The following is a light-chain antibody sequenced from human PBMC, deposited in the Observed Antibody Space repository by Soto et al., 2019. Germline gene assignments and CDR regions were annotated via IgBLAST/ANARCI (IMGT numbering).Light chain of an antibody. CDR3: AAWDDSVKSWL. CDR2: SSN. Sequence: QSVLTQAPSASGTTGQRVTISCSGSRSNIGSDLVYWYQQLPGAAPRLLIHSSNQRPSGVPDRFSASKSGTSASLAISGLRPEDEGDYYCAAWDDSVKSWLFGGGTKLTVL. J-gene: IGLJ3*02. CDR1: RSNIGSDL. V-gene: IGLV1-47*02.